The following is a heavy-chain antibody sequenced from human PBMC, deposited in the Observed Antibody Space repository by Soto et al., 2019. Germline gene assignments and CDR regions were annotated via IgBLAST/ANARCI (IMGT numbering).Heavy chain of an antibody. CDR3: ARDGPYYYATRMDV. D-gene: IGHD3-10*01. J-gene: IGHJ6*02. CDR1: GIPVSSNY. V-gene: IGHV3-53*04. Sequence: EVQLVESGGGLVQPGGSLRLSCVASGIPVSSNYMTWVRQAPGKGLGWVSVLHSGGDTYYANSGKGRFTISRHDSTNALFLQMNSLTAEATAVYYCARDGPYYYATRMDVWGQGTTVTVS. CDR2: LHSGGDT.